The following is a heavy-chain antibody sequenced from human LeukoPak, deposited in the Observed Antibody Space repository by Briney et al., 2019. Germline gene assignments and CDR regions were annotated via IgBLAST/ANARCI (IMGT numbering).Heavy chain of an antibody. CDR1: GYTFTSYD. Sequence: ASVKVSCKASGYTFTSYDINWVRQATGQGLEWMGWMNPNSGNTGYAQKFQGRVTITRNTSISTAYMELSSLRSEDTAVYYCARVGDGYNYGGFDYWGQGTLVTVSS. CDR3: ARVGDGYNYGGFDY. J-gene: IGHJ4*02. V-gene: IGHV1-8*03. CDR2: MNPNSGNT. D-gene: IGHD5-24*01.